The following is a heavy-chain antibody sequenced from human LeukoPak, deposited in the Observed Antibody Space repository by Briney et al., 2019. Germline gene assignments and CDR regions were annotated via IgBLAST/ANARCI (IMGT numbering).Heavy chain of an antibody. Sequence: NPNSGNTGYAQKFQGRVTMTRNTSISTAYMELSSLRSEDTAVYYCARGRISGYDWDFQHWGQGTLVTVSS. J-gene: IGHJ1*01. CDR2: NPNSGNT. D-gene: IGHD5-12*01. V-gene: IGHV1-8*01. CDR3: ARGRISGYDWDFQH.